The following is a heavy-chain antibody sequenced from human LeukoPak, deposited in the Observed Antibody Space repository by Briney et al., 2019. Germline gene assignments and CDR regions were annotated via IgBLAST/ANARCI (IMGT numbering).Heavy chain of an antibody. CDR2: ISWDSSDT. CDR1: GFTFDDYA. V-gene: IGHV3-9*01. CDR3: VKDRKDRDLASLDI. J-gene: IGHJ3*02. D-gene: IGHD5-24*01. Sequence: PGSSLRLACAASGFTFDDYAMHWGRPAPGRGLEWVSGISWDSSDTGYVDSVRGRFTISRDNAKNPLYLQMSSLSAEDTAVYYCVKDRKDRDLASLDIWGQATVVTVSS.